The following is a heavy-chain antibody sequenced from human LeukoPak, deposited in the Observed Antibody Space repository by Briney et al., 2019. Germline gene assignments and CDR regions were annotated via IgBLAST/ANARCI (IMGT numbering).Heavy chain of an antibody. J-gene: IGHJ3*02. V-gene: IGHV4-39*01. Sequence: PSQTLSLTGTDSGGSISSISYYWGWIRQPPGKGLEWIGSMYHNGSTYYNPSLKSRVTISVDTSKNQFSLKLTSVTAADTAVYYCASRGILFDIWGQVTMVTVSS. CDR2: MYHNGST. D-gene: IGHD2-15*01. CDR3: ASRGILFDI. CDR1: GGSISSISYY.